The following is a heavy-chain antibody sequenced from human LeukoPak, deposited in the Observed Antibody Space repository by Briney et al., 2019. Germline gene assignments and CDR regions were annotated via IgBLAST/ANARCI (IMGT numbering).Heavy chain of an antibody. CDR1: GYTLTELS. V-gene: IGHV1-24*01. CDR3: ALIAAAGKDNYYYYGMDV. CDR2: FDPEDGET. D-gene: IGHD6-13*01. Sequence: ASVKVSCKVSGYTLTELSMHWVRQAPGKGLEWMGGFDPEDGETIYAQKFQGRVTMTEDTSTDTAYMELSSLRSEDTAVYYCALIAAAGKDNYYYYGMDVWGQGTTVTVSS. J-gene: IGHJ6*02.